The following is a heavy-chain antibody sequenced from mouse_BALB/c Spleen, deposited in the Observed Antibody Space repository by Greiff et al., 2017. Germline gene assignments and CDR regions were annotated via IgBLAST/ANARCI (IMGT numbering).Heavy chain of an antibody. Sequence: STYYPDSVKGRFTISRDNAKNTLYLQMSSLKSEDTAMYYCARDLTGTGFAYWGQGTLVTVSA. V-gene: IGHV5-6-3*01. CDR3: ARDLTGTGFAY. D-gene: IGHD4-1*01. CDR2: ST. J-gene: IGHJ3*01.